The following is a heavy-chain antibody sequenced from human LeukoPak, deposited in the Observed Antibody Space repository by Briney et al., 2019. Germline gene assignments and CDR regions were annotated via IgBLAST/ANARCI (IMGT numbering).Heavy chain of an antibody. CDR1: GGSFSGYY. CDR3: ARSGQQLAFDY. V-gene: IGHV4-34*01. Sequence: SETLSLTCAVYGGSFSGYYWSWIRQPPGKGLEWIGEINHSGSTNYNPSLKSRVTVSVDKSKNQFSLKLSSVTAADTAVYYCARSGQQLAFDYWGQGTLVTVSS. CDR2: INHSGST. J-gene: IGHJ4*02. D-gene: IGHD6-13*01.